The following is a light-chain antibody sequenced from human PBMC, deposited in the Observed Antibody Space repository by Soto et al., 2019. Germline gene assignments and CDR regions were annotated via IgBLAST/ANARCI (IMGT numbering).Light chain of an antibody. CDR3: QQSSNWPPT. CDR1: QSVSSY. V-gene: IGKV3-11*01. Sequence: EIVLTQSPATLSLSPGERATLSCRASQSVSSYLAWYQQKPGQAPRLLIYDASNRATGIPARFSGSGSGTDFTLTIGSLEPEDFAVYYCQQSSNWPPTFGQGTKLEIK. CDR2: DAS. J-gene: IGKJ2*01.